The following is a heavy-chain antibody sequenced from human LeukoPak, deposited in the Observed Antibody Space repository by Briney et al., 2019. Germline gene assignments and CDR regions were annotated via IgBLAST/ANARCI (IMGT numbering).Heavy chain of an antibody. Sequence: GSLRLSCAGSGLTFSSYWITWGRQAPGKGLGWVANIKPDGSEKAYVDSVKGRFTISRDNAKNSLYLQMNSLRVEDTAVYYCARDDYGWGSHPYWGQGTLVTVSS. D-gene: IGHD3-10*01. V-gene: IGHV3-7*04. J-gene: IGHJ4*02. CDR3: ARDDYGWGSHPY. CDR1: GLTFSSYW. CDR2: IKPDGSEK.